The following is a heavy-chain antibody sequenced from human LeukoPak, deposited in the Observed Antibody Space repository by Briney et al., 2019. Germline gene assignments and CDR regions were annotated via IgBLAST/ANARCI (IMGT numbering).Heavy chain of an antibody. CDR1: GYTLTELS. D-gene: IGHD3-3*01. CDR2: FDPEDGET. Sequence: ASVKVSCKVSGYTLTELSMHWVRQAPGKGLEWMGGFDPEDGETIYAQKFQGRVTMTEDTSTDTAYMELSSLRSEDTAVYYCATDLDFWSGYEKKTWFDPWGQGTLVTVSS. J-gene: IGHJ5*02. V-gene: IGHV1-24*01. CDR3: ATDLDFWSGYEKKTWFDP.